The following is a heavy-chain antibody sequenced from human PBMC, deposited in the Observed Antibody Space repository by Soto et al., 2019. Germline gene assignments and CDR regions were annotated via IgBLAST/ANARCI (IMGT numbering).Heavy chain of an antibody. D-gene: IGHD3-10*01. Sequence: QVQLVESGGGVVQPGRSLRLSCAASGFTFSSYGMHWVRQAPGKGLEWVAVIWYDGSNKYYADSVKGRFTISRDNSKNTLYLQMNSLRAEDTAVYYCARDESPVRGVIALDYWGQGTLVTVSS. CDR1: GFTFSSYG. CDR2: IWYDGSNK. J-gene: IGHJ4*02. V-gene: IGHV3-33*01. CDR3: ARDESPVRGVIALDY.